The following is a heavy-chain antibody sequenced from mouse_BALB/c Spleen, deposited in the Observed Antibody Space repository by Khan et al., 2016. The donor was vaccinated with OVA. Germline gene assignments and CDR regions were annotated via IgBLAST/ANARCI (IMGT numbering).Heavy chain of an antibody. CDR2: IWAGGST. D-gene: IGHD3-3*01. Sequence: VQLQESGPGLVAPSQSLSITCTVYGYSLTRYGVHWVRQPPGKGLEWLGLIWAGGSTNYNWALMSRLSISIDNSKSLVFLTMNRLQTDDTALYYCARSKYLTRYWGQGTTLTVSS. CDR3: ARSKYLTRY. V-gene: IGHV2-9*02. CDR1: GYSLTRYG. J-gene: IGHJ2*01.